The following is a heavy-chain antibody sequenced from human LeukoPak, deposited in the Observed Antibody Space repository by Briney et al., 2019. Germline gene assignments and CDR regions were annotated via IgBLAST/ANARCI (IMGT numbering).Heavy chain of an antibody. CDR2: ISSTSSII. CDR1: GFTFSTYS. V-gene: IGHV3-48*01. J-gene: IGHJ5*02. CDR3: ARGGGGSFDR. Sequence: QPGGSLRLSCAASGFTFSTYSMNWVRQAPGKGLEWVSDISSTSSIIYYADSVKGRFVISRDNAKNSLYLQMNRLRAEDTAVYYCARGGGGSFDRWGQGTLVTVSS. D-gene: IGHD3-10*01.